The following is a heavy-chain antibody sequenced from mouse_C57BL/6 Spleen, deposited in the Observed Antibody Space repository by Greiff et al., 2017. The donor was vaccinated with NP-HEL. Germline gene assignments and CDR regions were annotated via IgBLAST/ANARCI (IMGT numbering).Heavy chain of an antibody. Sequence: EVQLQQSGAELVRPGASVKLSCTASGFNIKDDYMHWVKQRPEQGLEWIGWIDPENGDTEYASKFQGKATITADTSSNTAYLQLSSLTSEDTAFYYCTTWGFDYWGQGTTLTVSS. V-gene: IGHV14-4*01. CDR1: GFNIKDDY. CDR3: TTWGFDY. CDR2: IDPENGDT. J-gene: IGHJ2*01.